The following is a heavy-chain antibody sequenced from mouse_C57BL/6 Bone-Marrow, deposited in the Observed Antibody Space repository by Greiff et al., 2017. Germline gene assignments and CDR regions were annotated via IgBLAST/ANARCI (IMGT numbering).Heavy chain of an antibody. Sequence: QVQLQQPGAELVKPGASVKMSCKASGYTFTSYRITWVKQRPGQGLEWIGDIYPGNGSTNYNEKFKSKATLTVDKSSSTAYMPLSSLTSEDSAVYYCAREGVVADDYAMDYWGQGTSVTVYS. CDR3: AREGVVADDYAMDY. J-gene: IGHJ4*01. CDR2: IYPGNGST. V-gene: IGHV1-55*01. D-gene: IGHD1-1*01. CDR1: GYTFTSYR.